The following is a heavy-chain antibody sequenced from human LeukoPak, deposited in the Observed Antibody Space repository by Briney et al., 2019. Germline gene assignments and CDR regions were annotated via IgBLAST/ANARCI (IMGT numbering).Heavy chain of an antibody. D-gene: IGHD3-22*01. CDR1: GYTFSGFY. J-gene: IGHJ5*02. V-gene: IGHV1-2*02. CDR3: AREDYYDSSGYYYRNWFDP. Sequence: ASVKISCKASGYTFSGFYMHWVRQAPGQGLEWMGWINPNSGGTNYAQKLQGRVTMTRDTSISTAYMELSRLRSDDTAVYYCAREDYYDSSGYYYRNWFDPWGQGALVTVSS. CDR2: INPNSGGT.